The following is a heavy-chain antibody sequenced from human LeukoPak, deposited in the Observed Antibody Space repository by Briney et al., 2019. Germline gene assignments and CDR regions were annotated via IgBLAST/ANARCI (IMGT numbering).Heavy chain of an antibody. CDR3: ARDLTVYGNNPLYYFDY. D-gene: IGHD4-17*01. CDR1: GFTFSSYS. Sequence: GGSLRLSCAASGFTFSSYSMNWVRQAPGKGLEWVSVIYPGGSTYYADSVKGRFTISRDNSKNTVYLQMNSLRAEDTAVYYCARDLTVYGNNPLYYFDYWGQGTLVTVSS. J-gene: IGHJ4*02. V-gene: IGHV3-66*01. CDR2: IYPGGST.